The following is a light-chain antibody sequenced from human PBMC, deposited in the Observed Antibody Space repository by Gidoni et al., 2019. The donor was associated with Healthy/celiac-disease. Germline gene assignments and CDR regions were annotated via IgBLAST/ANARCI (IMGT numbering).Light chain of an antibody. CDR3: QSYDSSLSGRGVV. J-gene: IGLJ2*01. CDR1: SSNIGAGYD. CDR2: GNS. Sequence: QSVLTPPPYVSGAPGQRVPISCTGSSSNIGAGYDVHWYQQLPGTAPKLLIYGNSNRPSGVPDRFSGSKSGTSASLSITGLQAEDEADYYCQSYDSSLSGRGVVFGGGTKLTVL. V-gene: IGLV1-40*01.